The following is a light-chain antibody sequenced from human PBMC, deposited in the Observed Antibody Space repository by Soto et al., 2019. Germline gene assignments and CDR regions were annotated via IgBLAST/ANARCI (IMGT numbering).Light chain of an antibody. J-gene: IGLJ3*02. CDR2: DNN. CDR1: TSNIGSNI. Sequence: QSVLTQPPSASGTPGQRITISCSGRTSNIGSNIVAWYQHLPGTAPKLLIYDNNQRPSGVPDRFFVSKSGTSASLAISGLQPDDESHYYCAAWDDSLNGLVFGGGTKLTVL. CDR3: AAWDDSLNGLV. V-gene: IGLV1-44*01.